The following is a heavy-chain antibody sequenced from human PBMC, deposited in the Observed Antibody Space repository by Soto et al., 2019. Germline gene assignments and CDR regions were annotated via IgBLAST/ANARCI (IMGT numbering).Heavy chain of an antibody. CDR3: AREATSAPAGGQVHYYHGMDV. CDR1: GFIFNNYA. J-gene: IGHJ6*02. D-gene: IGHD3-10*01. Sequence: EVLLLESGGILVQPGESLRISCAASGFIFNNYAMSWVRQAPGKGLEWVSVISSRGATVNYADSVRGRFTISRDSSKSTLFLHMDSLTAEDTAVYFCAREATSAPAGGQVHYYHGMDVWGQGTSVTVSS. CDR2: ISSRGATV. V-gene: IGHV3-23*01.